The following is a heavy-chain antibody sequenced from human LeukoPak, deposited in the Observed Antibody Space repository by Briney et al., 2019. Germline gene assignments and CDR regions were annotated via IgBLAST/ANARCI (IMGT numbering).Heavy chain of an antibody. CDR2: IKQDGSEK. V-gene: IGHV3-7*01. CDR3: ARELWFGELLGGAFDI. D-gene: IGHD3-10*01. CDR1: GFTFSNYA. J-gene: IGHJ3*02. Sequence: PGGSLRLSCAASGFTFSNYAIHWVRQAPGKGLEWVANIKQDGSEKYYVDSVKGRFTISRDNAKNSLYLQMNSLRAEDTAVYYCARELWFGELLGGAFDIWGQGTMVTVSS.